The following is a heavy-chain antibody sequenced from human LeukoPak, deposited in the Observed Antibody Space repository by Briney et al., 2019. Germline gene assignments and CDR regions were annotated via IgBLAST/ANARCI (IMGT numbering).Heavy chain of an antibody. V-gene: IGHV3-23*01. D-gene: IGHD3-22*01. CDR1: GFSFNNFG. CDR3: AKSSYYDSSGFYREYYFDY. Sequence: GGSLRLSCVASGFSFNNFGMTWVRQAPGRGLEWVSSISGTGGSTHYADSVKGRFTISRDNSKNTLYLQMNSLGAGDTAVYYCAKSSYYDSSGFYREYYFDYWGQGTPVPVSS. J-gene: IGHJ4*02. CDR2: ISGTGGST.